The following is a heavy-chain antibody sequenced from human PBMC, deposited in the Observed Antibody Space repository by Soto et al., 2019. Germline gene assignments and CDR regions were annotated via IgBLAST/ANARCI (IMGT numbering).Heavy chain of an antibody. D-gene: IGHD2-21*01. CDR2: IIPIFGTA. CDR1: GGTFSSYA. V-gene: IGHV1-69*13. Sequence: ASVKVSCKASGGTFSSYAISWVRQAPGQGLEWMGGIIPIFGTANYAQKFQGRVTITADESTSTAYMELSGLRSEDTAVYYCARGEPYWGNLFDYWGQGTLVTVSS. J-gene: IGHJ4*02. CDR3: ARGEPYWGNLFDY.